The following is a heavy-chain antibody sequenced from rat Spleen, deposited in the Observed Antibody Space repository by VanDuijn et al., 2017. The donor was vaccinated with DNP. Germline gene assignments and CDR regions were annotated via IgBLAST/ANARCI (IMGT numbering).Heavy chain of an antibody. V-gene: IGHV5-31*01. D-gene: IGHD3-2*01. Sequence: EVQLVESGGGLVQPGRSLKLSCVASGFTFSSYWMTWIRQVPGKGLEWVASITTSGDSIYSPDSVKGRFTISRDNAKSTLYLQMDSRRSEDTATYYCARPDYWGQGVMVIVSS. CDR3: ARPDY. CDR1: GFTFSSYW. CDR2: ITTSGDSI. J-gene: IGHJ2*01.